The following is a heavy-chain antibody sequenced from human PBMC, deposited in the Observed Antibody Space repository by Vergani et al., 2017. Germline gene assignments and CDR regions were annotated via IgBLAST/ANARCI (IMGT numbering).Heavy chain of an antibody. Sequence: QVQLQESDPGLVKPSQTLSLTCTVSGGSISSGGYYWSWIRQHPGKGLEWIGYIYYSGSTYYNPSLKSRVTISVDTSKNQFSLKLSSVTAADTAVYYCARVLPDGSGSYYNGYYYGMDVWGQGTTVTVSS. V-gene: IGHV4-31*03. CDR2: IYYSGST. CDR1: GGSISSGGYY. CDR3: ARVLPDGSGSYYNGYYYGMDV. J-gene: IGHJ6*02. D-gene: IGHD3-10*01.